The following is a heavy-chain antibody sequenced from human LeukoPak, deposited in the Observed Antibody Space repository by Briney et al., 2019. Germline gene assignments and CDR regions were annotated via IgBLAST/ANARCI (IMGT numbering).Heavy chain of an antibody. D-gene: IGHD6-6*01. V-gene: IGHV4-38-2*02. CDR1: GYSISSGYY. Sequence: PSETLSLTCTVSGYSISSGYYWGWIRQPPGKGLEWIGSIYHSGSTCYNPSLKSRVTISVDTSKDQFSLKLSSVTAADTAVYYCAREGSSSSWWYFDYWGQGTLVTVSS. J-gene: IGHJ4*02. CDR2: IYHSGST. CDR3: AREGSSSSWWYFDY.